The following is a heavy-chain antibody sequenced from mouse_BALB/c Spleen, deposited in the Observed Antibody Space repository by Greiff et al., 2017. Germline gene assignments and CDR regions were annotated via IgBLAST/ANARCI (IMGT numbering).Heavy chain of an antibody. CDR1: GFSLTSYG. Sequence: QVQLKESGPGLVAPSQSLSITCTVSGFSLTSYGVHWARQPPGKGLEWLGVIWAGGSTNYNSALMSRLSISKDNSKSQVFLKMNSLQTDDTAMYYCARDPDGYSYYYAMDYWGQGTSVTVSS. D-gene: IGHD2-3*01. V-gene: IGHV2-9*02. CDR2: IWAGGST. CDR3: ARDPDGYSYYYAMDY. J-gene: IGHJ4*01.